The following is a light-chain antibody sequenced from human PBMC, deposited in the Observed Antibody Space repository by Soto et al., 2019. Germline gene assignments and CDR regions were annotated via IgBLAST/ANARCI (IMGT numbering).Light chain of an antibody. Sequence: EIVLTQSPGTLYLSPGERATLSCRASQSVSSSYLAWYQQKPGQAPRLLIYGASSRATGIPDRFSGSGSGTDFTLTISRLEPEDFAVYYCQQYGLSPRTFGQGTKVDIK. CDR1: QSVSSSY. J-gene: IGKJ1*01. CDR3: QQYGLSPRT. CDR2: GAS. V-gene: IGKV3-20*01.